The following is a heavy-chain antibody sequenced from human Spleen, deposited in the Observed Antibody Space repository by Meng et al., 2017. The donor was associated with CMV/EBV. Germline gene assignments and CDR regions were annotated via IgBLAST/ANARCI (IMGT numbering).Heavy chain of an antibody. CDR1: GYTFTGYS. V-gene: IGHV1-2*02. J-gene: IGHJ4*02. CDR3: ARGSGSYPGGRFHY. CDR2: VDPNSGVT. D-gene: IGHD1-26*01. Sequence: ASGYTFTGYSMHWVRQAPGQGLEWMGWVDPNSGVTSYAQKFQGRVTVTRDTSIKTAYMELSRLRSDDTAVYYCARGSGSYPGGRFHYWGQGSLVTVSS.